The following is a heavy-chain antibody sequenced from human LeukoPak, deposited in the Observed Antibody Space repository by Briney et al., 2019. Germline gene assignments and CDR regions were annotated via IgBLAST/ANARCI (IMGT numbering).Heavy chain of an antibody. CDR1: GFTFSSYA. V-gene: IGHV3-23*01. CDR2: ISGSGGST. D-gene: IGHD2-2*01. J-gene: IGHJ4*02. CDR3: AKDVPLYCSSTSCPTDHDY. Sequence: GGSLRLSCAASGFTFSSYAMSWVRQAPGKGLEWVSAISGSGGSTYYADSVKGRFTISRDNSKNTLYLQMNSLRAEDTAVYYCAKDVPLYCSSTSCPTDHDYWAQGTLVTVSS.